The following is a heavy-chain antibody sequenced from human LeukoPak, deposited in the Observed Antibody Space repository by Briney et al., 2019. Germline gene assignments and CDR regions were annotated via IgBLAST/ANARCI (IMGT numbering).Heavy chain of an antibody. CDR1: GYTFTGYY. Sequence: ASVKVSCKASGYTFTGYYMHWVRQAPGQGLEWMGRINPNSGGTNYAQKFQGRVTMTRDTSISTAYMELSRLRSDDTAVYHCARTPLSVAGRGLFDYWGQGTLVTVSS. D-gene: IGHD6-19*01. V-gene: IGHV1-2*06. CDR2: INPNSGGT. J-gene: IGHJ4*02. CDR3: ARTPLSVAGRGLFDY.